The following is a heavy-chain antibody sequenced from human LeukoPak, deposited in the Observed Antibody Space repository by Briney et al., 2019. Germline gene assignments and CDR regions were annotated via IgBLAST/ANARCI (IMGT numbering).Heavy chain of an antibody. V-gene: IGHV3-9*01. J-gene: IGHJ4*02. CDR3: AKDRIASSSWSYYFDY. CDR1: GFTFDDYA. Sequence: GGSLRLSCAASGFTFDDYAMHWVRQAPGKGLEWVSGISWNSGSIGYADSVKGRFTISKDNAKNSLYLQMNSLRAEDTALYYCAKDRIASSSWSYYFDYWGQGTLVTVSS. D-gene: IGHD6-13*01. CDR2: ISWNSGSI.